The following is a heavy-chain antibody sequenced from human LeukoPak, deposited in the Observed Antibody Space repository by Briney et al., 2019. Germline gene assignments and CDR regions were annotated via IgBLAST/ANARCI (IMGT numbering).Heavy chain of an antibody. CDR2: FYYSGST. CDR1: GVSISSYY. J-gene: IGHJ2*01. CDR3: ASRTMVADWYFDL. Sequence: SETLSLTCTVSGVSISSYYWSWIRQPPGKGLEWIGYFYYSGSTNYNPSLKGRVTISGDTSKNQFSLKLSSVTAADTAVYYCASRTMVADWYFDLWGRGTQVTVSS. D-gene: IGHD4/OR15-4a*01. V-gene: IGHV4-59*08.